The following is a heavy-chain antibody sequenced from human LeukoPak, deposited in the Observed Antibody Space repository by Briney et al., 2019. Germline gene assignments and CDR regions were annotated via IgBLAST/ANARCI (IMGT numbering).Heavy chain of an antibody. J-gene: IGHJ4*02. D-gene: IGHD6-19*01. Sequence: GRSLRLSCAASGFTFSSYAMHWVRQAPGKGLEWVAVISYDGSNKYYADSVKGRFTISRDNSKNTLYLQMNSLRAEDTAVYYCARDLSIAVAGTPDYWGQGTLVTVSS. CDR2: ISYDGSNK. CDR3: ARDLSIAVAGTPDY. V-gene: IGHV3-30-3*01. CDR1: GFTFSSYA.